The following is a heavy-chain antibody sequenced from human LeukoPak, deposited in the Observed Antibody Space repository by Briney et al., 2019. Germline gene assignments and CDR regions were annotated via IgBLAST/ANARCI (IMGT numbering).Heavy chain of an antibody. J-gene: IGHJ5*02. CDR2: IIPIFGTA. Sequence: EASVKVSCKASGGTFSSYAISWVRQAPGQGLEWMGGIIPIFGTANYAQEFQGRVTITADKSTSTAYMELSSLRSEDTAVYYCARSILWFGEFPNWFDPWGQGTLVTVSS. CDR1: GGTFSSYA. D-gene: IGHD3-10*01. V-gene: IGHV1-69*06. CDR3: ARSILWFGEFPNWFDP.